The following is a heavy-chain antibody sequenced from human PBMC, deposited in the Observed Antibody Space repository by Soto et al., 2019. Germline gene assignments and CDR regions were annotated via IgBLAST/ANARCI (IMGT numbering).Heavy chain of an antibody. CDR1: GFNFGGSW. J-gene: IGHJ4*02. V-gene: IGHV3-7*04. D-gene: IGHD1-7*01. CDR3: ARENYFGLDY. Sequence: EVQLVESGGGLVQPGGSLRLSCAASGFNFGGSWMTWVRQALGKGLEWLAKINADGSGEYYVVSVKGRFTISRDNAKSSLFFQMHSLRDEDTAVYFCARENYFGLDYWGQGTLVTVSS. CDR2: INADGSGE.